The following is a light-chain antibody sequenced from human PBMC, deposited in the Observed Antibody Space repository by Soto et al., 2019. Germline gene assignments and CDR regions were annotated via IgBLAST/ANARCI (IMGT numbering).Light chain of an antibody. CDR1: QNVYNN. J-gene: IGKJ4*01. CDR2: DAS. Sequence: EIVMTQSPATLSVSPGEGATLSCKASQNVYNNLAWYQQRPGQPPRLLIYDASTRATGISARFSGSGYGTEFTLTISSLQSEDFAVYFCQHCRNWPLTSGGGTEV. V-gene: IGKV3-15*01. CDR3: QHCRNWPLT.